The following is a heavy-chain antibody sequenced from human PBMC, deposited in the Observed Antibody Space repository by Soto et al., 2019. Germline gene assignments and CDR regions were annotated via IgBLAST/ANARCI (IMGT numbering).Heavy chain of an antibody. CDR2: MNPDSGKK. CDR1: GYTFTSFD. Sequence: QVQLVQSGAEVEKPGASVKVSCMASGYTFTSFDINWVRQATGQGLEWLRWMNPDSGKKGYAQKFQGRVTMTRNTSITTAYMELSSLRSEDTAVYYCARAGRRVRSGRDAFDIWGRGTMVTVSS. CDR3: ARAGRRVRSGRDAFDI. V-gene: IGHV1-8*01. J-gene: IGHJ3*02. D-gene: IGHD3-10*01.